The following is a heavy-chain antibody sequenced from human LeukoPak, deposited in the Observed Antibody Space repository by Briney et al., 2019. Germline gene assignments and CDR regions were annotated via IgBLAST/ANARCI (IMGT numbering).Heavy chain of an antibody. D-gene: IGHD5-24*01. V-gene: IGHV1-18*01. CDR2: ISGYNGNT. CDR1: GYTFSSYG. CDR3: AREMERWLQSIDY. Sequence: ASVKVSCKASGYTFSSYGISWVRQAPGQGLEWMGWISGYNGNTNYAQNLQGRVTMTTDTSTSTAYMELRSLRSDDTAVYYCAREMERWLQSIDYWGQGTLVTVSS. J-gene: IGHJ4*02.